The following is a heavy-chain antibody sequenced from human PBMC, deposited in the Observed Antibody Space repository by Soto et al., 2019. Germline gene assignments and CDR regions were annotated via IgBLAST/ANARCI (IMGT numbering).Heavy chain of an antibody. CDR1: GGSISSSNW. D-gene: IGHD2-8*01. CDR2: IYHSGST. Sequence: SETLSLTCAVSGGSISSSNWWSWVREPPGKGLEWIGEIYHSGSTNYNPSLKSRVTISVDKSKNQFSLKLSSVTAAETAVYYCERASLMGYSFDYWGQGKMVTVS. V-gene: IGHV4-4*02. CDR3: ERASLMGYSFDY. J-gene: IGHJ4*02.